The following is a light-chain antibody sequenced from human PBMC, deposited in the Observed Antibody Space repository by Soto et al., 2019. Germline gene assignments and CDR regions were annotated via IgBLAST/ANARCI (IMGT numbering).Light chain of an antibody. CDR1: SSDVGGYNY. V-gene: IGLV2-14*01. Sequence: QSVLTQPASVSGSPGQSITISCTGTSSDVGGYNYVSWYQQQSGKAPKLMIHEVSNRPSGVSNRFSGSKSGNTASLTVSGLQAEDEADYYCSSCTGSRAYVFGIGTKVTVL. J-gene: IGLJ1*01. CDR2: EVS. CDR3: SSCTGSRAYV.